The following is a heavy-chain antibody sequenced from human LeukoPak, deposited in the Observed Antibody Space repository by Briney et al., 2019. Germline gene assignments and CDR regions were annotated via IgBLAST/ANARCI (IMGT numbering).Heavy chain of an antibody. J-gene: IGHJ3*02. V-gene: IGHV3-74*01. D-gene: IGHD2-15*01. CDR1: GYPFSKYW. Sequence: PGGSLRLSCAASGYPFSKYWIHWVRQAPGNGLVWVSRINSDGSSTSSADSVKRRFTISRDNAKNTLHLQMNSLSAEDTANYSCSRGIGDAFDIWGPGTMVTVSS. CDR3: SRGIGDAFDI. CDR2: INSDGSST.